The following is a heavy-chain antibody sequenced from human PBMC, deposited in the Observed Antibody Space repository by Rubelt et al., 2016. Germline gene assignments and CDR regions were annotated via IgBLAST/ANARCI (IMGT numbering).Heavy chain of an antibody. D-gene: IGHD4-17*01. CDR2: MNPNSGNT. CDR3: ARAESDYSGRMDV. Sequence: GWMNPNSGNTGYAQKFQGRVTMTRNTSISTAYMELSSLRSEDTAVYYCARAESDYSGRMDVWGQGTTVTVSS. V-gene: IGHV1-8*01. J-gene: IGHJ6*02.